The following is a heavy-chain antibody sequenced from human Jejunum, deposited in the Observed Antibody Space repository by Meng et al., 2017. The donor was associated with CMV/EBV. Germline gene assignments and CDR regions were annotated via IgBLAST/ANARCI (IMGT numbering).Heavy chain of an antibody. CDR2: FYYTGST. Sequence: VSGGPVSSDGDSWGWIRQPPGKGLEWIGSFYYTGSTYYNPSLKSRVTISRRTSDNLFSLTLNSVTVADTAVYFCARDRGWGTGLDYWGQGILVTVSS. CDR3: ARDRGWGTGLDY. V-gene: IGHV4-39*07. CDR1: GGPVSSDGDS. D-gene: IGHD1-1*01. J-gene: IGHJ4*02.